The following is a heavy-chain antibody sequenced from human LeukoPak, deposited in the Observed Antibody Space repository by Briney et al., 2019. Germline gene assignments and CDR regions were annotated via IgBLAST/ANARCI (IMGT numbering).Heavy chain of an antibody. D-gene: IGHD1-26*01. CDR2: INPNSGGT. J-gene: IGHJ4*02. CDR1: GYTFTSYY. V-gene: IGHV1-2*02. Sequence: ASVKVSCKASGYTFTSYYMHWVRQAPGQGLEWMGWINPNSGGTNYAQKFQGRFAMTRDTSTSTAYMELSRLRSDDTAVYYCARAEWELYPYFDYWGQGSLVTVSS. CDR3: ARAEWELYPYFDY.